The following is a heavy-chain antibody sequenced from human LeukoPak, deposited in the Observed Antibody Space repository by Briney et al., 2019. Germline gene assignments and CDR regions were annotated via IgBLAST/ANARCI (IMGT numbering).Heavy chain of an antibody. CDR1: GGSISSSSYY. D-gene: IGHD3-10*01. J-gene: IGHJ4*02. Sequence: SETLSLTCTVSGGSISSSSYYWGWIRQPPGKGLEWIGSIYYSGSTYYNPSLKSRVTISVDTSKNQFSLKLSSVTAADTAVYYCASSSYYYGSGSYYSVRPPFDYWGQGTPVTVSS. V-gene: IGHV4-39*01. CDR2: IYYSGST. CDR3: ASSSYYYGSGSYYSVRPPFDY.